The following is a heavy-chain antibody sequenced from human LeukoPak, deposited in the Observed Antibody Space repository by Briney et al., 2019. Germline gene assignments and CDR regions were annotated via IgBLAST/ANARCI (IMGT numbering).Heavy chain of an antibody. Sequence: GGSLRLSCSASGFTVSSNYMSWVRQAPGKGLEWVSVIYSGGRTYYADSVKGRFTISRHHSKNTLYLQMNSLRAEDTAVYYCVSHDYVWGSYRPDAFDMWSQETMATLS. CDR3: VSHDYVWGSYRPDAFDM. D-gene: IGHD3-16*02. V-gene: IGHV3-53*04. CDR1: GFTVSSNY. J-gene: IGHJ3*02. CDR2: IYSGGRT.